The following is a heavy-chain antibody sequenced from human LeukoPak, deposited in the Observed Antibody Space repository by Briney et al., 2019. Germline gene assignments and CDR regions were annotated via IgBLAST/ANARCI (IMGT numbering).Heavy chain of an antibody. CDR2: IIPIFGTA. V-gene: IGHV1-69*05. CDR3: ASNKYYYDSSGYYAFDY. D-gene: IGHD3-22*01. J-gene: IGHJ4*02. Sequence: ASVKVSCKASGYTFTSYYMHWVRQAPGQGLEWMGEIIPIFGTANYAQKFQGRVTITTDESTSTAYMELSSLRSEDTAVYYCASNKYYYDSSGYYAFDYWGQGTLVTVTS. CDR1: GYTFTSYY.